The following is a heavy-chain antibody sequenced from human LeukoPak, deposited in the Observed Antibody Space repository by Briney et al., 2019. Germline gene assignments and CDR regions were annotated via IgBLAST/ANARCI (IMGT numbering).Heavy chain of an antibody. CDR3: AKDVGVVLFDY. D-gene: IGHD1-26*01. V-gene: IGHV3-23*01. Sequence: PGGSLRLSCAASGFTFSSYAMSWVRQAPGKGPEWVSTISGSGDNTHYADFVKGRFTVSRDNSGNTLYLQMNSLRDDDTATYYCAKDVGVVLFDYWGQGTLVTVSS. CDR1: GFTFSSYA. J-gene: IGHJ4*02. CDR2: ISGSGDNT.